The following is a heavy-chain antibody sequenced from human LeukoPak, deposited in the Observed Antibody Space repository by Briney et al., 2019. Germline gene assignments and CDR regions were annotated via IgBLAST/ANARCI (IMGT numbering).Heavy chain of an antibody. CDR1: GFTFSSYE. J-gene: IGHJ4*02. CDR2: ISSSGSTI. V-gene: IGHV3-48*03. D-gene: IGHD1-1*01. Sequence: GGSLRLSCAASGFTFSSYEMNWVRQAPGKGLEWVSYISSSGSTIYYADSVKGRFTISRDNSKNTLYLQMNSLRAEDTAVYYCAKDVAANWKEGLDYWGQGTLVTVSS. CDR3: AKDVAANWKEGLDY.